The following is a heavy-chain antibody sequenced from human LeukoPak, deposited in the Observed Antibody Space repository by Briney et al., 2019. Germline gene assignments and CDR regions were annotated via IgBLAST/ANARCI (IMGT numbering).Heavy chain of an antibody. CDR3: ARALNYDILTGPYYFDF. V-gene: IGHV1-18*01. CDR2: VSTYNADT. J-gene: IGHJ4*02. CDR1: GYTFNKYT. Sequence: GASVRVSCKASGYTFNKYTIAWVRQAPGQGLEWVGWVSTYNADTNYAEKFQGRVTMTTDTSTSTGYMELRNLRSDDAAVYYCARALNYDILTGPYYFDFWGQGTLVIVSS. D-gene: IGHD3-9*01.